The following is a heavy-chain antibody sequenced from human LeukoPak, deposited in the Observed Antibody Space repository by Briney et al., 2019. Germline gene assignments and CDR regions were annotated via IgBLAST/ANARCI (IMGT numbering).Heavy chain of an antibody. CDR3: AKYRGGFDY. V-gene: IGHV3-23*01. CDR2: ITASGNST. CDR1: GFTFSSYA. J-gene: IGHJ4*02. Sequence: GGSLRLSCAASGFTFSSYAMSWVRHATGKALEWVSTITASGNSTYYADSVRGRFTISRDNSKNTLYLQMNSLRAEDTAVYYCAKYRGGFDYWGQGTLVTVSS.